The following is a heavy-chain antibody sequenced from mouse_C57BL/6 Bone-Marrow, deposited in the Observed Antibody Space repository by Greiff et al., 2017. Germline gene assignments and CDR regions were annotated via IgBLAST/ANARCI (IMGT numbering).Heavy chain of an antibody. D-gene: IGHD2-4*01. Sequence: EVKVVESGEGLVKPGGSLKLSCAASGFTFSSYAMSWVRQTPEKRLEWVAYISSGGDYIYYADTVKGRFTISRDNARNTLYLQMSSLKSEDTAMYYCNRGDYDYDEAMDYWGQGTSVTVSS. CDR2: ISSGGDYI. CDR1: GFTFSSYA. V-gene: IGHV5-9-1*02. J-gene: IGHJ4*01. CDR3: NRGDYDYDEAMDY.